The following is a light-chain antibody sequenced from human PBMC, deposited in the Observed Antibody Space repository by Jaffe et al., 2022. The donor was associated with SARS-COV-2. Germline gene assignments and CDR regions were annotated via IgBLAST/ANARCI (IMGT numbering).Light chain of an antibody. V-gene: IGLV1-51*01. J-gene: IGLJ3*02. CDR3: GAWDTSLSVLG. CDR1: NSNIGNGY. CDR2: DNT. Sequence: QSVLTQPPSVSAAPGQKVTISCSGSNSNIGNGYVSWYQQLPGTAPKLLIFDNTKRPSGISDRFSGSKSGTSATLDITGLQTGDEADYYCGAWDTSLSVLGFGGGTKLTVL.